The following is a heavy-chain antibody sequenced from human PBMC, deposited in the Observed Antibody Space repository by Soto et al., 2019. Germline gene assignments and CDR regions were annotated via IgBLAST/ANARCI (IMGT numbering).Heavy chain of an antibody. CDR1: GFTFSGSA. Sequence: EVQLVESGGGLVQPGGSLKLSCAASGFTFSGSAMHWVRQASGKGLEWVGRIRSKPNNYATSYAASVEGRFTISRDDSKNTPYRQMSGLKTEDTAVYYCTRHLADYWGQGTLVTVSS. J-gene: IGHJ4*02. CDR2: IRSKPNNYAT. D-gene: IGHD3-16*01. V-gene: IGHV3-73*01. CDR3: TRHLADY.